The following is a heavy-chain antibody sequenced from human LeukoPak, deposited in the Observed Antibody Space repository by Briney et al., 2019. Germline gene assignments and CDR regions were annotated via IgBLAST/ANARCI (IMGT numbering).Heavy chain of an antibody. CDR1: GGSISSSSYS. D-gene: IGHD1-26*01. J-gene: IGHJ3*02. CDR2: IYYSGST. V-gene: IGHV4-39*01. Sequence: YPSETLSLTCTVSGGSISSSSYSWGWIRQPPGKGLEWIGSIYYSGSTYYNPSLKSRVTISVDTSKNQFSLKLSSVTAADTAVYYCARQGVGAFDIWGQGTMVTVSS. CDR3: ARQGVGAFDI.